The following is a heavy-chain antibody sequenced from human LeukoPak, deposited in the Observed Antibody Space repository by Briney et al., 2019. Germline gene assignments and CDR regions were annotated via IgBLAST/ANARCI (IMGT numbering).Heavy chain of an antibody. J-gene: IGHJ2*01. CDR1: GFTFSTYG. CDR2: ISYDGSNQ. D-gene: IGHD6-19*01. Sequence: PGRSLRLSCAASGFTFSTYGMHWVRQAPGKGLEWVAIISYDGSNQYYTDSVKGRFTISRDNSKNTLYLQINSLRAEDTAVYFCAKDRSGLNWYFDLWGRGTLVTVSS. CDR3: AKDRSGLNWYFDL. V-gene: IGHV3-30*18.